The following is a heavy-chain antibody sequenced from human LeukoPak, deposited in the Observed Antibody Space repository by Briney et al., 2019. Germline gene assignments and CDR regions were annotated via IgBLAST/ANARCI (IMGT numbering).Heavy chain of an antibody. V-gene: IGHV3-48*04. Sequence: PGGSLRLSCAASGFTFGDYSMNWVRQAPGKGLEWLSHIANDSGMIFYADSVKGRFTISRDNAKNSLYLQMNSLRAEDTAVYYCAREGPYCTNGVCYDYWGQGTLVTVSS. CDR2: IANDSGMI. CDR3: AREGPYCTNGVCYDY. CDR1: GFTFGDYS. J-gene: IGHJ4*02. D-gene: IGHD2-8*01.